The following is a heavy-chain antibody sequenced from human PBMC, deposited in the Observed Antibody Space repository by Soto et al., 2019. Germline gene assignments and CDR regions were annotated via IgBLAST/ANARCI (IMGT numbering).Heavy chain of an antibody. D-gene: IGHD2-2*01. CDR3: AGLVPAAISSYYYYYGMDV. CDR1: GGTISSGGDY. Sequence: PSETMCLTCTVAGGTISSGGDYWSWIRQHPGKGLEWIGYIYYSGSTYYNPSLKSRVTISVDTSKNQFSLKLSSVTAADTAVYYCAGLVPAAISSYYYYYGMDVWGQGTTVTVSS. V-gene: IGHV4-31*03. CDR2: IYYSGST. J-gene: IGHJ6*02.